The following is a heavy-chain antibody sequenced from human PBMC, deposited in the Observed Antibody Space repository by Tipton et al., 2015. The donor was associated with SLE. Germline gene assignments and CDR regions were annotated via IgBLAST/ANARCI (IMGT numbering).Heavy chain of an antibody. Sequence: TLSLTCTVSGGFFNTYHWRLIRQPAGRGLAWIGRVYTSWDTNYNPSFQSRGTMSVDTSRNQVPLKLSSVTAADTAVYYCARARVPRTYHSIQADGFGIWAQGTMVTVSS. CDR2: VYTSWDT. J-gene: IGHJ3*02. CDR1: GGFFNTYH. CDR3: ARARVPRTYHSIQADGFGI. D-gene: IGHD4-11*01. V-gene: IGHV4-4*07.